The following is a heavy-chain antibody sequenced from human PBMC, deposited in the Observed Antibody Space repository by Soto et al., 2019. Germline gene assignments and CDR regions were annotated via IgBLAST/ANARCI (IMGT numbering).Heavy chain of an antibody. V-gene: IGHV3-23*01. CDR2: ISGSGGAT. J-gene: IGHJ4*02. CDR1: GFTFNTYA. Sequence: PXGSLGLSFSASGFTFNTYAVSWVRQAPGKGLDWVSAISGSGGATFYADSVRGRFSISRDQSRNTLYLQMDNLRVEDTAIYWCAKDIRYSSNWYVLESWGQGTLVTVSS. D-gene: IGHD3-10*02. CDR3: AKDIRYSSNWYVLES.